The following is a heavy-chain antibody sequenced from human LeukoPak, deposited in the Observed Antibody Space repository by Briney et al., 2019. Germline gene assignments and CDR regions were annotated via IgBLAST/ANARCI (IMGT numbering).Heavy chain of an antibody. Sequence: SETLSPTCSVSGGSIRNYFWSWIRQPAGKGLEWIGRIYTSGSIDHKPSLRSRVTMSVDTSRNQFSLKLTSVTAADTAVYYCVRESKTYDGSGYYHDYWGQGTLVTVSS. CDR3: VRESKTYDGSGYYHDY. J-gene: IGHJ4*02. CDR1: GGSIRNYF. D-gene: IGHD3-22*01. V-gene: IGHV4-4*07. CDR2: IYTSGSI.